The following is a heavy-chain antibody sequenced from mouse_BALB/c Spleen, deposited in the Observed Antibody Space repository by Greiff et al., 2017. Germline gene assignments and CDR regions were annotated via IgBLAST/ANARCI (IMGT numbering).Heavy chain of an antibody. D-gene: IGHD2-1*01. V-gene: IGHV1-82*01. CDR2: IYPGDGDT. J-gene: IGHJ1*01. Sequence: VQLQESGPELVKPGASVKISCKASGYAFSSSWMNWVKQRPGQGLEWIGRIYPGDGDTNYNGKFKGKATLTADKSSSTAYMQLSSLTSVDSAVYFCASYGNYGYFDVWGAGTTVTVSS. CDR1: GYAFSSSW. CDR3: ASYGNYGYFDV.